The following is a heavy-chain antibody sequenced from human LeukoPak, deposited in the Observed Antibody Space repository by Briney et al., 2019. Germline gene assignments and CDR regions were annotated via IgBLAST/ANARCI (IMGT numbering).Heavy chain of an antibody. J-gene: IGHJ3*02. CDR2: IYPGDSDA. CDR3: ARLRPQDAFDI. CDR1: GYSFTTYW. Sequence: GESLKISCKGSGYSFTTYWIGWVRQMPGKGLEWMGIIYPGDSDARYSPSFRGQVTISADKSISTAYLQWSSLKASDTAIYYCARLRPQDAFDIWDQGTVVTVSS. V-gene: IGHV5-51*01.